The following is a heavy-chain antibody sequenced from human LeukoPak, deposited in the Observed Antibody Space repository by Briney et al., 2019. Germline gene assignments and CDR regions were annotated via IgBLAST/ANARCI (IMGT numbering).Heavy chain of an antibody. Sequence: GGSLRLSCAASGFTFSSYSMNWVRQAPGKGLEWVSSISSSSSYIYYADSVKGRFTISRDNAKNSLYLQMNSLRAEDTAVYYCASEWFGEISLRYWGQGTLVTVSS. CDR2: ISSSSSYI. J-gene: IGHJ4*02. CDR3: ASEWFGEISLRY. D-gene: IGHD3-10*01. V-gene: IGHV3-21*01. CDR1: GFTFSSYS.